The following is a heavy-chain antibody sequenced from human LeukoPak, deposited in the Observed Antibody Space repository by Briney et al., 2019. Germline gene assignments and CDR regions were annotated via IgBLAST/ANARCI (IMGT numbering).Heavy chain of an antibody. D-gene: IGHD5-18*01. CDR3: AKDIGYGPLYYYYMDV. J-gene: IGHJ6*03. V-gene: IGHV3-43*02. CDR1: GFTFDDYA. CDR2: ISGDGGST. Sequence: GGSLRLSCAASGFTFDDYAMHWVRQAPGKGLEWVSLISGDGGSTYYADSVKGRFTISRDNSKNSLYLQMNRLRTEDTALYYCAKDIGYGPLYYYYMDVWGKGTTVTVSS.